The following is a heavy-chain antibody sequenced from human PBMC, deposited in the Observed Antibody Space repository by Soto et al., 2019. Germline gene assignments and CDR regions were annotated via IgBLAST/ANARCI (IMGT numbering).Heavy chain of an antibody. CDR1: GNTFTSYY. Sequence: QVQLVQSGAEVKKPGASVKVSCKASGNTFTSYYMHWVRQAPGQGLEWMGVINPSGGSTNYAQKFQGRVTMTMDTSTSTVYMELSSLTSEDTAVYSCARAFGAADAFDIWGQGTMVTVSS. CDR2: INPSGGST. J-gene: IGHJ3*02. V-gene: IGHV1-46*01. CDR3: ARAFGAADAFDI. D-gene: IGHD3-16*01.